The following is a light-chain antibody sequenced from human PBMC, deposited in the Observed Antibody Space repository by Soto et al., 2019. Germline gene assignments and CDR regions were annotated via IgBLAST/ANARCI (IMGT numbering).Light chain of an antibody. CDR3: AAWDDSLTGYV. V-gene: IGLV1-44*01. J-gene: IGLJ1*01. CDR2: SNS. CDR1: RSNIGSNA. Sequence: QSVLTQPPSASGTPGQRVTISCSGSRSNIGSNAVHWYQQLPGTAPKLLIYSNSQRPSGVPDRFSGSKSDTSASLAISGLQSEDEAEYYCAAWDDSLTGYVFGTGTKVTVL.